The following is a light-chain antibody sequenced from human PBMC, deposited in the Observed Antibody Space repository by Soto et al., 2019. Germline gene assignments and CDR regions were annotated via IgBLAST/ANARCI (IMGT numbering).Light chain of an antibody. Sequence: DVVMTQSPLSLPVTLGQSASISCKSTQGLVYSDGNIYLNWFHQRPGQSPRRLIYMISKRDSGVTDRFSGSGSGTDFTLTISRVEAEDVGVYYCMQGTHWPWTFGQGTKVEMK. V-gene: IGKV2-30*01. J-gene: IGKJ1*01. CDR3: MQGTHWPWT. CDR1: QGLVYSDGNIY. CDR2: MIS.